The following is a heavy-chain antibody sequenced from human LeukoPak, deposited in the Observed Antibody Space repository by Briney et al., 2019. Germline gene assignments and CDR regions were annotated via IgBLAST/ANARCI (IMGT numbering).Heavy chain of an antibody. V-gene: IGHV1-2*02. D-gene: IGHD5-18*01. CDR3: ATTIGYNYGYNY. CDR2: INPNSGGT. Sequence: SVKVSCKASGYTFTGYYMHWVRQAPGQGLEWMGWINPNSGGTNYAQKFQGRVTMTRDTSISPAYMEVSRLRSDDTGVFYCATTIGYNYGYNYWDQGTLVTVSS. CDR1: GYTFTGYY. J-gene: IGHJ4*02.